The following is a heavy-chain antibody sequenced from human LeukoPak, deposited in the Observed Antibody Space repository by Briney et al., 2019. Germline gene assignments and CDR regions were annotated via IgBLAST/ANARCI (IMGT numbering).Heavy chain of an antibody. Sequence: PSQTLSLTCTVSGDSINNGNYYWSWIRQHPGRGLEWIGYIYYSGYTYYNPSLKSRVTISVDTSKNQFSLNLSSVTAAETAIYYCARAPLPHGKSCFDHWGQGTLVTVSS. J-gene: IGHJ4*02. V-gene: IGHV4-31*03. CDR1: GDSINNGNYY. CDR2: IYYSGYT. CDR3: ARAPLPHGKSCFDH.